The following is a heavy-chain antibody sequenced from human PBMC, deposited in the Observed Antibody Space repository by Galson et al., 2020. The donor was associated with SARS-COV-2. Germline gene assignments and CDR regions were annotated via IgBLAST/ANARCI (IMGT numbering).Heavy chain of an antibody. Sequence: GGSLRLSCAASGFTFSSYAMHWVRQAPGKGLEWVAVISYDGSNKYYVDSVKGRFTISRDNSKNTLYLQMNSLRAEDTAVYYCARLWGDDFWSGTSDAFDIWGQGTMVTVSS. J-gene: IGHJ3*02. D-gene: IGHD3-3*01. CDR2: ISYDGSNK. CDR1: GFTFSSYA. V-gene: IGHV3-30*01. CDR3: ARLWGDDFWSGTSDAFDI.